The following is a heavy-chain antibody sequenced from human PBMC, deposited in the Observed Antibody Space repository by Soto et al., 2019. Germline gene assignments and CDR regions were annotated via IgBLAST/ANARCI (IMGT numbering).Heavy chain of an antibody. CDR3: ARGHTPFFDH. J-gene: IGHJ4*01. CDR1: GYTFASYW. D-gene: IGHD2-15*01. Sequence: PGESLKISCKASGYTFASYWIGWVRQMPGKGLEWMGIIYPADSDTRYNPSFQGQVTISADQSITTAYLQWSSLKASDTAMYYCARGHTPFFDHCGHGSLVTVCS. V-gene: IGHV5-51*01. CDR2: IYPADSDT.